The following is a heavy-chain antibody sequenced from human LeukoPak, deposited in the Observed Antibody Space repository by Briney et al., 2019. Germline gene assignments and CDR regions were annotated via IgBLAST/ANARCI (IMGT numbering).Heavy chain of an antibody. CDR3: IMSDYYDK. CDR1: GFTFTSYA. D-gene: IGHD3-22*01. CDR2: ISYDASNK. Sequence: GGSLRLSCTASGFTFTSYAMHWVRQAPGKGLEWVAVISYDASNKYYADSVKGRFTISRDNSKNTLYLQMNSLKTEDTAVYFCIMSDYYDKWGQGTLVTVSS. V-gene: IGHV3-30*04. J-gene: IGHJ4*02.